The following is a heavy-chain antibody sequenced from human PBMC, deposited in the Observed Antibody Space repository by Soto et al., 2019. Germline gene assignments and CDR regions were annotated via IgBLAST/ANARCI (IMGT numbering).Heavy chain of an antibody. CDR2: ISAYNGNT. Sequence: EASVKVSCKASGYTFTSYGISWVRQAPGQGLEWMGWISAYNGNTNYAQKLQDRVTLTTDTSTTTAHMELRNLGSDDTAVYYCARSGAYCTSITCLFDYFWVRGTLVTVSS. V-gene: IGHV1-18*01. J-gene: IGHJ4*02. D-gene: IGHD2-8*01. CDR1: GYTFTSYG. CDR3: ARSGAYCTSITCLFDYF.